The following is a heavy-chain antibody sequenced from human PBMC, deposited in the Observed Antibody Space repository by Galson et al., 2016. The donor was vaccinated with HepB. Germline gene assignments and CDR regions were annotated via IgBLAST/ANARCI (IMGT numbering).Heavy chain of an antibody. D-gene: IGHD4/OR15-4a*01. CDR2: IIPILDTT. CDR1: GGTFSSHT. J-gene: IGHJ6*04. Sequence: SVKVSCKASGGTFSSHTISWVRQAPGQGLVWMGRIIPILDTTNYAQKFQGRVTITADKSTSTAYMDLSSLRSEDTAVYYCALVLRGGYDYYGMDVWGKGTTVTVSS. V-gene: IGHV1-69*08. CDR3: ALVLRGGYDYYGMDV.